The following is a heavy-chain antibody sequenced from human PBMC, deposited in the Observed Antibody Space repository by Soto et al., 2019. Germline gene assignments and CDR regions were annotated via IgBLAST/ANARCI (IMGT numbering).Heavy chain of an antibody. CDR2: ISRSGIST. J-gene: IGHJ3*02. D-gene: IGHD1-26*01. Sequence: PGGSLRLSCTASGFTFSNYVMSWVRQAPGRGLEWVSAISRSGISTFYADSVKGRFIISRDNSKNTLYLQLNSLKVEDTAVYFCARGPPYTGIYFAFNIWGQGTMVTVSS. CDR3: ARGPPYTGIYFAFNI. V-gene: IGHV3-23*01. CDR1: GFTFSNYV.